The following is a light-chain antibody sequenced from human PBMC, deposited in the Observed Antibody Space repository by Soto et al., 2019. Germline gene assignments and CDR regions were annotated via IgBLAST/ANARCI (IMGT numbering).Light chain of an antibody. CDR1: SSNIGRNT. CDR2: NNN. J-gene: IGLJ1*01. V-gene: IGLV1-44*01. Sequence: QSVLTQPPSASGTPGQRVTISCSGSSSNIGRNTVNWYQQLPGTAPKVLIYNNNQRPSGVPDRFSGSKSGTSASLAISVLQSEDEADYYCAAWDDSLNGHVFGTGTKVTVL. CDR3: AAWDDSLNGHV.